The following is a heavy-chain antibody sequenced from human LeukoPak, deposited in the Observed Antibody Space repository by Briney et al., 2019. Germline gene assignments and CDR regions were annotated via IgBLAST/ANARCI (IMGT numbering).Heavy chain of an antibody. CDR3: ARDWDDYGDLPDYFDY. CDR1: GYTFTDYY. J-gene: IGHJ4*02. V-gene: IGHV1-2*06. D-gene: IGHD4-17*01. CDR2: INPNSGGT. Sequence: ASVKVSCKASGYTFTDYYMHWVRQAPGQGLEWMGRINPNSGGTNYAQKFQGRVTMTRDTSISTAYMELSRLRSDDTAVYYCARDWDDYGDLPDYFDYWGQGTLVTVSS.